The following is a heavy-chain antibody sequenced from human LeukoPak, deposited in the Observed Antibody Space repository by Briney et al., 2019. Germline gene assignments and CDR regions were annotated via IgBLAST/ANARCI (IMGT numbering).Heavy chain of an antibody. CDR3: ARDRANTAMTAPYFDY. J-gene: IGHJ4*02. CDR1: GGTSSSYA. D-gene: IGHD5-18*01. CDR2: IIPIFGTA. V-gene: IGHV1-69*13. Sequence: ASVKVSCKASGGTSSSYAISWVRQAPGQGLEWMGGIIPIFGTANYAQKFQGRVTITADESTSTAYMELSSLRSEDTAVYYCARDRANTAMTAPYFDYWGQGTLVTVSS.